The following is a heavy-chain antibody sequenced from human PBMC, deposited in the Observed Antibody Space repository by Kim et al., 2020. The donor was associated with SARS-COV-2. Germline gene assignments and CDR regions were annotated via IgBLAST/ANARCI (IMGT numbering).Heavy chain of an antibody. Sequence: SETLSLTCTVSGGSISNGGYYWSWIRQHPGKGLEWIGYIYYSGSTYYNPSLKSRVTISVDTSKNQFSLKLSSVTAADTAVYYCARDYYDSSGYYGVNWFDPWGQGTLVTVSS. CDR1: GGSISNGGYY. CDR3: ARDYYDSSGYYGVNWFDP. J-gene: IGHJ5*02. CDR2: IYYSGST. D-gene: IGHD3-22*01. V-gene: IGHV4-31*03.